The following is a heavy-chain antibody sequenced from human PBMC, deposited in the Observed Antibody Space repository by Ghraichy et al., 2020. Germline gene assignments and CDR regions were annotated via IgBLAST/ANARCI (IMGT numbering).Heavy chain of an antibody. CDR2: IKQDGREK. Sequence: GGSLRLSCEASGFTLSIYWMRWVRQAPGKGLEWVANIKQDGREKNYVDSMRGRITISRDNAKNSLYLEMNSLRAEDTAVYYCAREWITYGADVWGQGTTVTVSS. CDR3: AREWITYGADV. CDR1: GFTLSIYW. J-gene: IGHJ6*02. D-gene: IGHD5-12*01. V-gene: IGHV3-7*03.